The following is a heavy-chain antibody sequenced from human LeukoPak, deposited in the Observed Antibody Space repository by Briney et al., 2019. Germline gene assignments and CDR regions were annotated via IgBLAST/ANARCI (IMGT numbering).Heavy chain of an antibody. V-gene: IGHV1-3*02. CDR1: VYTFTIYA. CDR3: ARAYNYYDSSGYYLGYYFDY. J-gene: IGHJ4*02. D-gene: IGHD3-22*01. Sequence: ASVTVSCKASVYTFTIYAMHWVRQAPGQSLEWMGWSNAGNGNTKYSQEFQGRVTITRDTSASTAYMELSSLRSEDMAVYYCARAYNYYDSSGYYLGYYFDYWGQGTLVTGSS. CDR2: SNAGNGNT.